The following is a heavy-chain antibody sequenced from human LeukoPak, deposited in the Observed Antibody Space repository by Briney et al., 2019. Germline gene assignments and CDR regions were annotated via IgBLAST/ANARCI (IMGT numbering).Heavy chain of an antibody. D-gene: IGHD3-22*01. J-gene: IGHJ4*02. Sequence: SETLSLTCTVSGESISSHYWSWTRQSPGKGLEWIGYITNSGTTKFNPSLKSRVTMSVDTSKNQFTLKLSSVTAADTAVYYCARSLGYYDSSGYNFDYWGQGTLVTVSS. CDR3: ARSLGYYDSSGYNFDY. V-gene: IGHV4-59*11. CDR2: ITNSGTT. CDR1: GESISSHY.